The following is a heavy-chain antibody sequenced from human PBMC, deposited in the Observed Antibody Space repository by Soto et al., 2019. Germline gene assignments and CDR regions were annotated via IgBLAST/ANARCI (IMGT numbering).Heavy chain of an antibody. CDR3: ARGVVVTALVDY. CDR2: IYYSGST. V-gene: IGHV4-39*01. Sequence: QLQLQESGPGLVKPSETLSLTCTVSGGSISSSSYYWGWIRQPPGEGLEWIGSIYYSGSTYYNPSLKSRGTISVDTSKNHFPLKPSSVTAADTAVYYCARGVVVTALVDYWGQGTLVTVSS. D-gene: IGHD2-21*02. CDR1: GGSISSSSYY. J-gene: IGHJ4*02.